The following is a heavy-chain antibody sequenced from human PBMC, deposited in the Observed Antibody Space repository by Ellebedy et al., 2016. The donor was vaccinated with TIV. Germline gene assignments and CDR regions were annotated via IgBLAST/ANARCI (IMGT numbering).Heavy chain of an antibody. CDR2: INHSGST. Sequence: SETLSLTXAVYGGSFSGYYWSWIRQPPGKGLEWIGEINHSGSTNYNPSLKSRVTISVDTSKNQFSLKLSSVTAADTAVYYCARGDVTTEPWFDPWGQGTLVTVSS. CDR3: ARGDVTTEPWFDP. V-gene: IGHV4-34*01. CDR1: GGSFSGYY. J-gene: IGHJ5*02. D-gene: IGHD1-1*01.